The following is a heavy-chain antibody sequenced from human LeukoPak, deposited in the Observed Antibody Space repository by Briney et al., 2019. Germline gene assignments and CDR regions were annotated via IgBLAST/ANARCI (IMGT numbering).Heavy chain of an antibody. J-gene: IGHJ6*03. CDR1: GYTFTSYG. CDR2: ISAYNGNT. V-gene: IGHV1-18*01. CDR3: ARCRGYSYMMPIYYYYYMDV. D-gene: IGHD5-18*01. Sequence: ASVKVSCKASGYTFTSYGISWVRQAPGQGLEWMGWISAYNGNTNYAQKLQGRVTMTTDTSTSTAYMELRSLRSDDTAVYYCARCRGYSYMMPIYYYYYMDVWGKGTTVTISS.